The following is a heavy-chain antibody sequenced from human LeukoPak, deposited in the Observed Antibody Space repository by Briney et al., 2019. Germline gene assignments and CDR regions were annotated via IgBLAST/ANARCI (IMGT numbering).Heavy chain of an antibody. CDR1: GGSISSGGYS. V-gene: IGHV4-30-2*01. D-gene: IGHD6-13*01. CDR2: IYHSGST. Sequence: SETLSLTCAVSGGSISSGGYSWSWIRQPPGKGLEWIGCIYHSGSTYYNPSLKSRVTISVDRSKNQFSLKLSSVTAADTAVYYCARYSSSWYYFDYWGQGTLVTVSS. CDR3: ARYSSSWYYFDY. J-gene: IGHJ4*02.